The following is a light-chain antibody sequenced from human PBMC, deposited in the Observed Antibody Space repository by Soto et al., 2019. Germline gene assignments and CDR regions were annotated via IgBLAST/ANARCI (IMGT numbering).Light chain of an antibody. J-gene: IGLJ2*01. CDR2: GNF. Sequence: QAVVTQPPSVSGAPGQRVTISCTGSSSNIGAGYDVHWYQQLPGTGAKLLIYGNFNRPTGVPDRFSGSKSGTSASLAITGLQAEDEADYYCQSHDSSLSGSVFGGGTKLTVL. CDR1: SSNIGAGYD. V-gene: IGLV1-40*01. CDR3: QSHDSSLSGSV.